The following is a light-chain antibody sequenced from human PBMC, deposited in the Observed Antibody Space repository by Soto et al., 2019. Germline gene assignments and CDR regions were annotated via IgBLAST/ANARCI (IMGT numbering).Light chain of an antibody. CDR3: LQDYQYPRT. J-gene: IGKJ2*01. Sequence: AIQMTQSPSSLSASVGDRVTITCRASQGIRNDLGWYQQKAGKAPKLLIYGASTLKSGVPSRFSGRGSGTDVTLTISSLQPEYFATYYCLQDYQYPRTFGQGTKLEIK. CDR2: GAS. CDR1: QGIRND. V-gene: IGKV1-6*01.